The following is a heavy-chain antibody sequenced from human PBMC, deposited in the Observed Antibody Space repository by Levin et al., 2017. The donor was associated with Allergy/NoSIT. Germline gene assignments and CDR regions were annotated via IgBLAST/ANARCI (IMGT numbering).Heavy chain of an antibody. J-gene: IGHJ4*02. D-gene: IGHD4-17*01. Sequence: LSLPCAASGFTFRGSAMHWVRQASGKGLEWVGRIRSKANSYATAYAASVKGRFTISRDDSKNTAYLQMNSLKTEDTAVYYCTRQARYGDYEDYWGQGTLVTVSS. CDR1: GFTFRGSA. V-gene: IGHV3-73*01. CDR2: IRSKANSYAT. CDR3: TRQARYGDYEDY.